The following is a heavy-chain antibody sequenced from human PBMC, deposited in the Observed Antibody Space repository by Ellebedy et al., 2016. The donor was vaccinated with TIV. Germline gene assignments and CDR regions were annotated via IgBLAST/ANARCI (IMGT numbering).Heavy chain of an antibody. V-gene: IGHV3-23*01. CDR2: ISNSGDTT. D-gene: IGHD2-2*01. CDR1: GFTFSCCA. Sequence: GESLKISCAASGFTFSCCAMSWVRQAPGKGLEWVSVISNSGDTTYADSVRGRFTISRDNSINTLYLQMNSLRAEDTAIYYCVKNRASLDHWGQGALVTVSS. CDR3: VKNRASLDH. J-gene: IGHJ4*02.